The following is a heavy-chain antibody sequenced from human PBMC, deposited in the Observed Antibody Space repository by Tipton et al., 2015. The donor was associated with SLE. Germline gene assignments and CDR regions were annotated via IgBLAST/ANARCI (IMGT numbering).Heavy chain of an antibody. CDR1: DDSISGYY. V-gene: IGHV4-59*08. CDR2: IYYSGST. D-gene: IGHD7-27*01. Sequence: LRLSCTVSDDSISGYYWSWIRQPPGKGLEWIGYIYYSGSTNYNPSLKSRVTMSVDTSKRQFSLKLSSVTAADTAVYYCARGDTGDDYFDNWGQGTLVTVSS. J-gene: IGHJ4*02. CDR3: ARGDTGDDYFDN.